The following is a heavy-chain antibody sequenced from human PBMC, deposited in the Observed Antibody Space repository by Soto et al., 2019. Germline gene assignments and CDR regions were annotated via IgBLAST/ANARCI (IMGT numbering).Heavy chain of an antibody. CDR3: AREGSYKNYYYNGMHV. CDR1: GGSISSYY. J-gene: IGHJ6*02. Sequence: SETLSLTCTVGGGSISSYYWSWIRQPPVKGLEWIGYIYYSGSTNYNPSLKSRVTISVDTSKNQFSLKLSSVTAADTAVYYCAREGSYKNYYYNGMHVWGQGTTVTVS. CDR2: IYYSGST. V-gene: IGHV4-59*01. D-gene: IGHD2-15*01.